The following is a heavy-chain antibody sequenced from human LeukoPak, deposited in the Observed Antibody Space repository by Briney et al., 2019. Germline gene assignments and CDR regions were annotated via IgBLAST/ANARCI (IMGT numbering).Heavy chain of an antibody. J-gene: IGHJ4*02. D-gene: IGHD3-10*01. CDR3: ARDGFGEFDN. CDR1: GFTFSSYE. Sequence: GGSLRLSCAASGFTFSSYEMNWVRQAPGKGLEWVSYISSSSSTIYYADSVKGRFTISRDNAKDSLYLQMNSLRAEDTAVYYCARDGFGEFDNWGQGTLVTVSS. V-gene: IGHV3-48*01. CDR2: ISSSSSTI.